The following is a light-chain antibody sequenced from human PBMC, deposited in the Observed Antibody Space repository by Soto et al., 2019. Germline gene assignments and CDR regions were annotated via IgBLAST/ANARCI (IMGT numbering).Light chain of an antibody. CDR3: QSHDSGLSGSV. Sequence: QSVLTQPPSVSGAPGQGVTISCTGSSSNIGARHDVHWYQQLPGAAPKLLIYDNANRPSGVPGRFSGSKSGTSASLVITGLQVEDEADYYCQSHDSGLSGSVFGGGTKLTVL. V-gene: IGLV1-40*01. CDR1: SSNIGARHD. J-gene: IGLJ2*01. CDR2: DNA.